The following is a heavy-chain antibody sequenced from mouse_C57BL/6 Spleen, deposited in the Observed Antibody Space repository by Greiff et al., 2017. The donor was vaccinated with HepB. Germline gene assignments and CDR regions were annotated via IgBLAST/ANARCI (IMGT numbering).Heavy chain of an antibody. J-gene: IGHJ3*01. Sequence: VQLQQSGAELVRPGASVTLSCKASGYTFTDYEMHWVKQTPVHGLEWIGAIDPETGGTAYNQKFKGKAILTADKSSSTAYMELRSLTSEDSAVYYCTRRDYETWFAYWGQGTLVTVSA. D-gene: IGHD2-4*01. CDR2: IDPETGGT. CDR1: GYTFTDYE. CDR3: TRRDYETWFAY. V-gene: IGHV1-15*01.